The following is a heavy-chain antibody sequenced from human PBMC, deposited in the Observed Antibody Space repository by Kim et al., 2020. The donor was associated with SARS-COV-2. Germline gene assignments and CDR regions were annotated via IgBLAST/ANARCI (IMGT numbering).Heavy chain of an antibody. CDR2: IYPGDSDT. J-gene: IGHJ4*02. Sequence: GESLKISCKGSGYRFTSYWIGWVRQMPGKGLEWMGIIYPGDSDTRYSPSFQGQVTISADKSISTAYLQWSSLKASDTAMYYCARHPPRGYSYGQIDYWGQGTLVTVSS. CDR3: ARHPPRGYSYGQIDY. CDR1: GYRFTSYW. D-gene: IGHD5-18*01. V-gene: IGHV5-51*01.